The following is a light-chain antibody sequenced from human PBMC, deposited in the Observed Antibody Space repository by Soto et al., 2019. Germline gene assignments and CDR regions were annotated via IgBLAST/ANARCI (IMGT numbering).Light chain of an antibody. V-gene: IGKV3-20*01. CDR1: QSVSSTY. CDR2: GAS. CDR3: QQYGGSPRT. Sequence: EIVFTQSPGTLSLSPGERATLSCRASQSVSSTYLAWYQQKPGQAPRLLIYGASSRATGIPDRFSGGGSGTDFTLTINRLEPEDCAVYYCQQYGGSPRTFGQGTKV. J-gene: IGKJ1*01.